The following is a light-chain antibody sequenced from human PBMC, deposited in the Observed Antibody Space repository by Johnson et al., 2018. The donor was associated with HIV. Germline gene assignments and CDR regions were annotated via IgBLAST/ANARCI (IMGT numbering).Light chain of an antibody. V-gene: IGLV1-51*01. Sequence: QSVLTQPPSVSAAPGQTVTISCSGSSSNIGNNYVSWYHHLPGTAPKLLIYDNDKRPSGTPDRFSGSKSATSATLGITGLQTGDEAHYSCGTWETSLSAGLLYVFGPGTNVTVL. J-gene: IGLJ1*01. CDR3: GTWETSLSAGLLYV. CDR2: DND. CDR1: SSNIGNNY.